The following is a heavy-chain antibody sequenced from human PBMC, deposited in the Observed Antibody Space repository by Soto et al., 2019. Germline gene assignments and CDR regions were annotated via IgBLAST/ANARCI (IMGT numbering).Heavy chain of an antibody. Sequence: AGCIRLSCAASGVTFRDYYMSGIRQAPGKGLEWISYINSSDTTIFYADSVKGRFTISRDNSENTLYLQMSSLGAEDTAVYYCVKDGNTIVGVLTYYYGMDVWGQGTTVTVSS. CDR3: VKDGNTIVGVLTYYYGMDV. J-gene: IGHJ6*02. D-gene: IGHD3-3*01. CDR2: INSSDTTI. CDR1: GVTFRDYY. V-gene: IGHV3-11*01.